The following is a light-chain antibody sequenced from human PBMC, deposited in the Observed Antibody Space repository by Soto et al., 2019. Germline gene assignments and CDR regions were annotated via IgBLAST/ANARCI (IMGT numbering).Light chain of an antibody. CDR3: QQYNTWPLT. Sequence: EAVMTQSPATLSVSPGERPTLSCRASQSVSSNLAWYQQKPGQGPRLLIYDASTRATGIPARFSGSGSGKEFTLTISSLQSEDFAVYYCQQYNTWPLTFGTGTKVDI. CDR1: QSVSSN. J-gene: IGKJ3*01. CDR2: DAS. V-gene: IGKV3-15*01.